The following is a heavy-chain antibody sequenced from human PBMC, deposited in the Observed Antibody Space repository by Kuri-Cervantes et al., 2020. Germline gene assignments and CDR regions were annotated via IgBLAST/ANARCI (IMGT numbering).Heavy chain of an antibody. D-gene: IGHD1-26*01. J-gene: IGHJ1*01. CDR2: ISCDGSNK. CDR3: ARDSPIVGATEYFQH. Sequence: GGSLRLSCAASGLTFSTYGMHWVRQAPGKGLEWVAIISCDGSNKDYTDSVRGRFTISRDNAKNTLCLQMNSLRAEDTAVYYCARDSPIVGATEYFQHWGQGTLVTVSS. CDR1: GLTFSTYG. V-gene: IGHV3-30*03.